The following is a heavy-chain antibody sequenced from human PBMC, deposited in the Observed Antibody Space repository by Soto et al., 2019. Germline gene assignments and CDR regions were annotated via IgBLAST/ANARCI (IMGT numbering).Heavy chain of an antibody. CDR2: IFDSGTT. Sequence: SETLSLTCTVSGDSINSSSYYWSWIRQPPGEGLEWIGHIFDSGTTYTNPSLRSQVAISLDTSKNHFSLTLSSVTAADTAVYYCARGPSGDKVHYWGQGALVTVSS. CDR1: GDSINSSSYY. J-gene: IGHJ4*02. V-gene: IGHV4-30-4*08. CDR3: ARGPSGDKVHY. D-gene: IGHD7-27*01.